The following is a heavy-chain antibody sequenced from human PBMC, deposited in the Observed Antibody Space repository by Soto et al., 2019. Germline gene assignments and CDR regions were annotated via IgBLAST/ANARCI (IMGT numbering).Heavy chain of an antibody. J-gene: IGHJ4*02. Sequence: PGGSLRLSCAASGFTFSSYWMSWVRQAPGKGLEWVANIKQDGSEKYYVDSVKGRFTISRDNAKNSLYLQMNSLRAEDTAVYYCAKDSNYASGTYFVPDYWGQGTLVTVSS. V-gene: IGHV3-7*01. D-gene: IGHD3-10*01. CDR2: IKQDGSEK. CDR1: GFTFSSYW. CDR3: AKDSNYASGTYFVPDY.